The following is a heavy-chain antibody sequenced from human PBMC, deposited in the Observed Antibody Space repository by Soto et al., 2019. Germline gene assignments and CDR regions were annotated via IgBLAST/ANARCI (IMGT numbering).Heavy chain of an antibody. J-gene: IGHJ3*02. CDR3: ALGSWSGETFDI. CDR2: IIPMLAIT. D-gene: IGHD6-13*01. CDR1: GGTFNVYT. Sequence: QVQLVQSGAEVKKPGSSVKVSCKASGGTFNVYTIIWVRQAPGQGLEWMGRIIPMLAITNYEQRFQGRVTLTADTSTTTAYMELSSLTSEDTAVYYCALGSWSGETFDIWGQGTLVTVSS. V-gene: IGHV1-69*02.